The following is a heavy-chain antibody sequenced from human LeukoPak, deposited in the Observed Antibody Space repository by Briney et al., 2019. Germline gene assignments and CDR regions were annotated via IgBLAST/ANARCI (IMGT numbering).Heavy chain of an antibody. CDR1: GYTFTSCD. D-gene: IGHD6-19*01. J-gene: IGHJ4*02. V-gene: IGHV1-8*01. CDR3: TRGSSGRRDN. CDR2: MNPNSGNT. Sequence: ASVKVSCKASGYTFTSCDINWVRQATGQGLEWMGWMNPNSGNTGYGQSFQGRITMTRDISIGTAYMELSNLTSEDTTIYYCTRGSSGRRDNWGQGTLVTVSA.